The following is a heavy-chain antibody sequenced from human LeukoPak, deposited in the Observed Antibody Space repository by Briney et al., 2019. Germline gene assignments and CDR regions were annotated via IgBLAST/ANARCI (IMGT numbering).Heavy chain of an antibody. CDR1: GFTFSNYW. D-gene: IGHD6-19*01. CDR2: TNQDGSEK. V-gene: IGHV3-7*01. CDR3: ARRDTSGWYYFDY. Sequence: GGSLRLSCAASGFTFSNYWMSWVRQAPGKGLEWVANTNQDGSEKYYVDSVKGRFTISRDNAKNSLYLQMNSLRAEDTAVYYCARRDTSGWYYFDYWGQGTLVTVSS. J-gene: IGHJ4*02.